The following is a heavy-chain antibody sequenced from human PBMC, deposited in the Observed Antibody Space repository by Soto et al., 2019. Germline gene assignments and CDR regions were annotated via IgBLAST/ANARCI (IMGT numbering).Heavy chain of an antibody. CDR3: ARDSTGPFEIAVAH. Sequence: GASVKVSCKASGYTFTSYGISWVRQAPGQGLEWMGWISAYNGNTNYAQKLQGRVTMTTDTSTSTAYMELRSLRSDDTAVYYCARDSTGPFEIAVAHWGQGTLVTSPQ. D-gene: IGHD6-19*01. CDR1: GYTFTSYG. CDR2: ISAYNGNT. J-gene: IGHJ4*02. V-gene: IGHV1-18*01.